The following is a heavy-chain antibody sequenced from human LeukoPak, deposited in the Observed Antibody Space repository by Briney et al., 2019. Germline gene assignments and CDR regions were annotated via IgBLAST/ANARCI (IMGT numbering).Heavy chain of an antibody. CDR2: INHGGST. CDR3: ARFSTMTWGDWVDAFDV. J-gene: IGHJ3*01. D-gene: IGHD2-21*02. Sequence: SETLSLTCTIYGGSFSPYYWGWIRQPPGKGLEWIGEINHGGSTNYNPSLMSRVLVSRDTSNNQFSLIVTSVTAADTAIYYCARFSTMTWGDWVDAFDVWGRGTMVTDSS. V-gene: IGHV4-34*01. CDR1: GGSFSPYY.